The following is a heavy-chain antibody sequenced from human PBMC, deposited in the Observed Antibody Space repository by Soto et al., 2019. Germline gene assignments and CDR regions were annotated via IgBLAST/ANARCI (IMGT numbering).Heavy chain of an antibody. D-gene: IGHD6-6*01. CDR2: MNPNSGNT. V-gene: IGHV1-8*01. Sequence: ASVKVSCKASGYTFTSYDINWVRQATGQGLEWMGWMNPNSGNTGYAQKFQGRVTMTRNTSISTAYMELSSLRSEDTAVYYCARDIAARRHEPSWYYYYYGMDVWGQGTTVTVSS. J-gene: IGHJ6*02. CDR1: GYTFTSYD. CDR3: ARDIAARRHEPSWYYYYYGMDV.